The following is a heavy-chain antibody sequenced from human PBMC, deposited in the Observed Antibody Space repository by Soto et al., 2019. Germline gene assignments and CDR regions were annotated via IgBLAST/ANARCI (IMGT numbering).Heavy chain of an antibody. CDR3: ARDPLGTPFGYFKY. V-gene: IGHV4-31*03. Sequence: QAQLQESGPGLVKPSQTLSLTCTVSGGSISSGGYYWSWIRQHPGKGLEWIGNIYYSGSNSYNPSLKSRVTISVDTSKNQFSLKLSAVTAADTAVYYCARDPLGTPFGYFKYWGQGTLVNVSS. CDR2: IYYSGSN. J-gene: IGHJ4*02. CDR1: GGSISSGGYY. D-gene: IGHD3-16*01.